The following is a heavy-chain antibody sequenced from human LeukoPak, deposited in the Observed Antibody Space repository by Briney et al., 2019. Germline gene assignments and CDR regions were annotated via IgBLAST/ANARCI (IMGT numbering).Heavy chain of an antibody. V-gene: IGHV3-23*01. D-gene: IGHD5-12*01. CDR3: ARALSGYGYDY. CDR1: GFTFSSYG. CDR2: ITDTGGST. Sequence: GGSLRLSCAASGFTFSSYGLSWVRQAPGKGLEWVSAITDTGGSTYYADSVKGRFTISRDNSKNTLYLQMGSLRAEDMAVYYCARALSGYGYDYWGQGTLVTVSS. J-gene: IGHJ4*02.